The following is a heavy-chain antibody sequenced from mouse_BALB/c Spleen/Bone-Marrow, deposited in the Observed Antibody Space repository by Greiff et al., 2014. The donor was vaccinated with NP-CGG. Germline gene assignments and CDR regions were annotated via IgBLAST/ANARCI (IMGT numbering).Heavy chain of an antibody. CDR2: IYPGNSEI. J-gene: IGHJ4*01. Sequence: EVQLQPSGIVLPRPGTSVRMSCKASGYSFTSYWMHWVNQRPGQGLEWIGAIYPGNSEISYNQKFKGKAKLTAVTSASTAYMELNSLTNEDSAVYYCTIYRYDEDAMDYWGQGTSVTVSS. CDR1: GYSFTSYW. V-gene: IGHV1-5*01. D-gene: IGHD2-12*01. CDR3: TIYRYDEDAMDY.